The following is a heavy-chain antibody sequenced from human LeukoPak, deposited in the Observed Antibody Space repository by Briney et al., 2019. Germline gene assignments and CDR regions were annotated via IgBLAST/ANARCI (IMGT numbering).Heavy chain of an antibody. CDR2: IGTAGDP. D-gene: IGHD3-10*01. CDR1: GFTFSSYD. V-gene: IGHV3-13*05. J-gene: IGHJ4*02. CDR3: ARESARGFDY. Sequence: GGPLSLSCAASGFTFSSYDMHWLRQATGKGVEWVSAIGTAGDPYYPGSVKGRFTISRENAKNSLYLQMNSLRAGDTAVYYCARESARGFDYWGQGTLVTVSS.